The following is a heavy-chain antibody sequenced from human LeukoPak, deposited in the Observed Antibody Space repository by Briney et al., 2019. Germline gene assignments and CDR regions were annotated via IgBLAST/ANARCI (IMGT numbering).Heavy chain of an antibody. CDR1: GFTFTSHW. Sequence: GGSLRLSCAASGFTFTSHWMSWVRQAPGKGLEWVANIKQDGNEKYYVDSVKGRFTISRENDKNSLSLRMNSLRAEDTAVYYCARGRNSGSRVDYWGQGTLVTVSS. V-gene: IGHV3-7*01. J-gene: IGHJ4*02. CDR2: IKQDGNEK. CDR3: ARGRNSGSRVDY. D-gene: IGHD1-26*01.